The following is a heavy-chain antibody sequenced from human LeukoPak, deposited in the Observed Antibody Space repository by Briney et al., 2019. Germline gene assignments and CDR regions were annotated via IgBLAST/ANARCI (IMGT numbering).Heavy chain of an antibody. J-gene: IGHJ4*02. CDR2: IYHSGST. V-gene: IGHV4-30-2*01. CDR1: GGSISSGGYC. Sequence: PSETLSLTCAVSGGSISSGGYCWSWVRQPPGEGREWIGYIYHSGSTYYNPSLKSRVTISVDRSKNQFSLKLSSVTAADTAVYYCASMTTVTGRFDYWGQGTLVTVSS. CDR3: ASMTTVTGRFDY. D-gene: IGHD4-11*01.